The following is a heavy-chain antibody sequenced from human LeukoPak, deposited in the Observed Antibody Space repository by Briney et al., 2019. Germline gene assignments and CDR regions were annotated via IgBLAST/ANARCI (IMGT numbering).Heavy chain of an antibody. CDR1: GYSFTTYG. V-gene: IGHV1-18*01. J-gene: IGHJ4*02. D-gene: IGHD6-19*01. CDR3: ARDLPRMVVAAFTY. Sequence: GASVKVSCRGSGYSFTTYGISWVRQAPGQGLEWMGWISGYNGDTNYAQRLQGRVTVTTDTSTSTAYMELRNLRSDDTAVYYCARDLPRMVVAAFTYWGQGTLVTVSS. CDR2: ISGYNGDT.